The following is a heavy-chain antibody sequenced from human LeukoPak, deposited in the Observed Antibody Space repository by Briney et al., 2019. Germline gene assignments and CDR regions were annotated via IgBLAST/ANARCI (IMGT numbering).Heavy chain of an antibody. J-gene: IGHJ4*02. D-gene: IGHD6-13*01. CDR2: INWNSGHI. Sequence: GGSLRLSCAASGFTFDDFAMHWVRLPPGKGLEWVSGLEWVSGINWNSGHINYADSVKGRFTISRDNSKNTLYLQMNSLRAEDTAVYYCAKVWQQLAFDYWGQGTLVTVSS. CDR1: GFTFDDFA. CDR3: AKVWQQLAFDY. V-gene: IGHV3-9*01.